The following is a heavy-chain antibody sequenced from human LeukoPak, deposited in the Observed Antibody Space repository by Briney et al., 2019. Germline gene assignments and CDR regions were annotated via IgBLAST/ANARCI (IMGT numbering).Heavy chain of an antibody. CDR3: ASGYFDVWSGYYHGFDY. CDR1: GGSISSYY. CDR2: TYYSGST. V-gene: IGHV4-59*01. D-gene: IGHD3-3*01. J-gene: IGHJ4*02. Sequence: SETLSLTCTVSGGSISSYYCSWIRQPPGKGLEWIGYTYYSGSTNYNPSLKRRVTISVAASKNQFSLKRSSVTGADTAVYYCASGYFDVWSGYYHGFDYWGQGALVTVSS.